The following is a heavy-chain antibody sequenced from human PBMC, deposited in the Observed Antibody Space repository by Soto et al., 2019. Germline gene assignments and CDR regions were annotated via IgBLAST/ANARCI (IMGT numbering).Heavy chain of an antibody. Sequence: PSETLSLTCAVYGGSFSGYYWSWIRQPPGKGLEWIGEINHSGSTNYNPSLKSRVTISVDTSKNQFSLKLSSVTAADTAVYYCARASTLLWFGESEYYFDYWGQGTLVTVSS. J-gene: IGHJ4*02. D-gene: IGHD3-10*01. CDR2: INHSGST. V-gene: IGHV4-34*01. CDR1: GGSFSGYY. CDR3: ARASTLLWFGESEYYFDY.